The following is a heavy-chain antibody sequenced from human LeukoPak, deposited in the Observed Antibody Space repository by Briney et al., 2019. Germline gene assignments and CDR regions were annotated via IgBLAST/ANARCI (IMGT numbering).Heavy chain of an antibody. CDR3: ARDPGYCSGGSCYFDY. CDR1: GGCISSYY. CDR2: IYYSGST. Sequence: SETLSLTCTVSGGCISSYYWSWIRQPPGKGLEWIGYIYYSGSTNYNPSLKSRVTISVDTSKNQFSLKLSSVTAADTAVYYCARDPGYCSGGSCYFDYWGQGTLVTVSS. D-gene: IGHD2-15*01. V-gene: IGHV4-59*01. J-gene: IGHJ4*02.